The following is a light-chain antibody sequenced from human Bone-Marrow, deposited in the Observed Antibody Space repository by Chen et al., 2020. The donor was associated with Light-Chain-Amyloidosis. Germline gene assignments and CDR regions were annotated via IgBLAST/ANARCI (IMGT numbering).Light chain of an antibody. CDR2: EVT. Sequence: QSALTQPASVSGSPGQSITISCTGTSSDVGGDNHVSWYQQHPDQAPKLMIYEVTNRPSWVPHRFSRSKPVNTASLTLSGLQTAVEADYFCSLDTVTDTLVFASGPSVTVL. J-gene: IGLJ1*01. CDR1: SSDVGGDNH. V-gene: IGLV2-14*01. CDR3: SLDTVTDTLV.